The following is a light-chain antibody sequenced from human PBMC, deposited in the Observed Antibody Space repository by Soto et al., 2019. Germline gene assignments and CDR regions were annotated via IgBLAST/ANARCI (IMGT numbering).Light chain of an antibody. J-gene: IGKJ4*01. CDR3: QQYNKWPLT. V-gene: IGKV3-15*01. Sequence: EIVMTQSPATLSVSPGEGATLSCWASQSVAGNLAWYQQKPGQAPRLLIYGAFTRATGIPATFSGRGSGTEFTLTISSLQSEDFAVYYCQQYNKWPLTFGGGTKVEIK. CDR1: QSVAGN. CDR2: GAF.